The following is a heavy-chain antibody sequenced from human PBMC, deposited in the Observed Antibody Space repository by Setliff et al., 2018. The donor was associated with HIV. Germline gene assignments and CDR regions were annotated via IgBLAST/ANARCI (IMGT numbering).Heavy chain of an antibody. V-gene: IGHV1-18*01. CDR2: ISTYSDET. J-gene: IGHJ6*02. D-gene: IGHD2-15*01. Sequence: ASVKVSCKPSGYTFTTYGLSWVRQAPGQGLEWMGWISTYSDETSSSQNLQGRLTMTTDTSTGTAYMELRSLRSDDTAVYFCARDSPTHSTPGFRDFYVLDVWSQGTPVTVSS. CDR1: GYTFTTYG. CDR3: ARDSPTHSTPGFRDFYVLDV.